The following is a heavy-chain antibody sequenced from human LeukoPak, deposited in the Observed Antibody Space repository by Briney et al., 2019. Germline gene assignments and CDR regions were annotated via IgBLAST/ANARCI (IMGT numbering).Heavy chain of an antibody. CDR1: GYTFTGYY. V-gene: IGHV1-2*02. J-gene: IGHJ4*02. CDR2: INPNSGGT. CDR3: ARRIEDSGSYQFDY. D-gene: IGHD1-26*01. Sequence: ASVKVSCKASGYTFTGYYMHWVRQAPGQGLEWMGWINPNSGGTNYAQKFQGRVTMTRDTSISTAYMELSSLRSEDTAVYYCARRIEDSGSYQFDYWGQGTLVTVSS.